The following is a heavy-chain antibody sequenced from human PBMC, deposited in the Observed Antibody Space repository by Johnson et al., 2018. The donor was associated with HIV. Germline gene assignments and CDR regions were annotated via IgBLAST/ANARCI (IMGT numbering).Heavy chain of an antibody. Sequence: VQLVESGGDLVQPGGSLRLSCAASGFTFSNYAMHWVRQAPGKGLEYVSAISSNGGSTYYANSVKDMQTRRFNISSDNSKNTLYLQMNSLRAEDTAVYYCARACSGGSCYEEKSPDAFDIWGQGTMVTVSS. CDR3: ARACSGGSCYEEKSPDAFDI. D-gene: IGHD2-15*01. V-gene: IGHV3-64*01. CDR1: GFTFSNYA. CDR2: ISSNGGST. J-gene: IGHJ3*02.